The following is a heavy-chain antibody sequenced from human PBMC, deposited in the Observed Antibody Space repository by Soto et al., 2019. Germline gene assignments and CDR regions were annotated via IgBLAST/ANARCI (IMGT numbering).Heavy chain of an antibody. Sequence: SETLSLTCTVSGDTVNSTKYYWIWIRQPPGKGLEWIGYIYYSESTNYNPSLKSRVTLSVDTSKNQFSLQLTSVTAADTAVYFCARDYRGGDYAGNFYYYGLDVWGQGTTVTVSS. D-gene: IGHD3-10*01. J-gene: IGHJ6*02. V-gene: IGHV4-61*01. CDR1: GDTVNSTKYY. CDR2: IYYSEST. CDR3: ARDYRGGDYAGNFYYYGLDV.